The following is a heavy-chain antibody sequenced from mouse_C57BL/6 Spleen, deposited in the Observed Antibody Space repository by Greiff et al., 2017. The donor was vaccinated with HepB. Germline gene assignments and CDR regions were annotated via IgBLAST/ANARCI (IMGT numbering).Heavy chain of an antibody. D-gene: IGHD1-1*01. J-gene: IGHJ1*03. V-gene: IGHV1-18*01. CDR1: GYTFTDYN. Sequence: QLQQSGPELVKPGASVKIPCKASGYTFTDYNMDWVKQSHGKSLEWIGDINPNNGGTIYNQKFKGKATLTVDKSSSTAYMELRSLTSEDTAVYYCARTSPGSSYGWYFDVWGTGTTVTVSS. CDR3: ARTSPGSSYGWYFDV. CDR2: INPNNGGT.